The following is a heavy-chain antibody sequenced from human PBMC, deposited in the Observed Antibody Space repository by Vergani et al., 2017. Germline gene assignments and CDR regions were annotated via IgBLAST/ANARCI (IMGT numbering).Heavy chain of an antibody. J-gene: IGHJ6*03. V-gene: IGHV1-2*02. CDR3: ARGKMSVVAPDTLIPYNYMAV. Sequence: QVQLVQSGAEVKKPGASVKVSCKASGYTFTGYYMHWVRQAPAQGLVQMGWINPNSGGTNYAQKFQGRVTMTRDTSISTAYMELSRLRSDDTAVYYCARGKMSVVAPDTLIPYNYMAVWGKGSTVTVSS. D-gene: IGHD2-2*01. CDR2: INPNSGGT. CDR1: GYTFTGYY.